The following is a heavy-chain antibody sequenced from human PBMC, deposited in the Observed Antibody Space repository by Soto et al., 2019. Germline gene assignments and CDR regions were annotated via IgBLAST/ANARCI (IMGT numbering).Heavy chain of an antibody. D-gene: IGHD6-13*01. CDR3: AREPGGPAAGLQPAFDY. CDR2: ISAYNGNT. V-gene: IGHV1-18*01. CDR1: GYTFTSYG. Sequence: QVQLVQSGAEVKKPGASVKVSCKTSGYTFTSYGISWVRQAPGQGLEWMGWISAYNGNTNYAQKLQGRVTMTTDTCTSTAYMELSSLRSDDTAVYYCAREPGGPAAGLQPAFDYWGQGTLVTVSS. J-gene: IGHJ4*02.